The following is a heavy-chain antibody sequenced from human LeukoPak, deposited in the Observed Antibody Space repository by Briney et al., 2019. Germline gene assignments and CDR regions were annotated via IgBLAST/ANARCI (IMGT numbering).Heavy chain of an antibody. Sequence: ASVNVSCKASGYTFTSYGISWVRQAPGQGLEWMGWISAYNGNTNYAQKLQGRVTMTTDTSTSSAYMELRSLRSDDTAVYYCARAPRGVVPAAYDYWGQGTLVTVSS. CDR3: ARAPRGVVPAAYDY. CDR1: GYTFTSYG. CDR2: ISAYNGNT. V-gene: IGHV1-18*01. D-gene: IGHD2-2*01. J-gene: IGHJ4*02.